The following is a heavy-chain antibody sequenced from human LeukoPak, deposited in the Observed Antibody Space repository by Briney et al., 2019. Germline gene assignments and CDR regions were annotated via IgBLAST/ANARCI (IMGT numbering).Heavy chain of an antibody. D-gene: IGHD1-14*01. CDR2: ISGSGGST. V-gene: IGHV3-23*01. CDR3: AKVKPPYHYYYYYMDV. Sequence: PGGSLRLSCAASGFTFSSYAMSWVRQAPGKGLEWVSAISGSGGSTYYADSVKGRFTIPRDNSKNTLYLQMNSLRAEDTAVYYCAKVKPPYHYYYYYMDVWGKGTTVTVSS. J-gene: IGHJ6*03. CDR1: GFTFSSYA.